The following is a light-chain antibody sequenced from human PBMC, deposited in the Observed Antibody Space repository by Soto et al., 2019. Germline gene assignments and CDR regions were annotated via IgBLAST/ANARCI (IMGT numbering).Light chain of an antibody. CDR1: SGHSSYI. Sequence: QAVVTQSSSASASLGSSVKITCTLSSGHSSYIIAWHQQQPGKAPRYLMKLEGSGSYNKGSGVPDRFSGSSSGADRYLTISNLQSEDEADYYCETWDSNTRVFGGGTKLIVL. V-gene: IGLV4-60*03. CDR2: LEGSGSY. CDR3: ETWDSNTRV. J-gene: IGLJ3*02.